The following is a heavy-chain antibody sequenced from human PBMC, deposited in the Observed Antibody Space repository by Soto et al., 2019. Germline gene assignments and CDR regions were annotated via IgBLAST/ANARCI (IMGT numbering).Heavy chain of an antibody. CDR3: ARGGIVAVPAALSSYDDYTHYRFDS. CDR1: GGSFSDSA. Sequence: QVQLAQSGAEVRSPGSSVKVSCRASGGSFSDSAFSWLRQAPGQGLEWVGGIIPMFAATKYAQAFQGRVTMTAAASTRTVYLALSSLTSDDSAVYFCARGGIVAVPAALSSYDDYTHYRFDSWGQGTLVSVS. J-gene: IGHJ4*02. CDR2: IIPMFAAT. V-gene: IGHV1-69*01. D-gene: IGHD4-4*01.